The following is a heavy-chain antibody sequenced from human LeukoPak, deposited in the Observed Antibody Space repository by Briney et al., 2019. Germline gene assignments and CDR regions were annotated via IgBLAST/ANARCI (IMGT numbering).Heavy chain of an antibody. CDR2: INGDGSNT. CDR1: GFTFSSHW. V-gene: IGHV3-74*03. J-gene: IGHJ4*02. D-gene: IGHD1-26*01. CDR3: VRDNRSYNFDY. Sequence: PGGSLRLSCAASGFTFSSHWMHWVRQAPGKGLVWVSRINGDGSNTTYADSVKGRFTISRDNAKNTLYLQMNSLRAEDTAVYYCVRDNRSYNFDYWAREPWSPSPQ.